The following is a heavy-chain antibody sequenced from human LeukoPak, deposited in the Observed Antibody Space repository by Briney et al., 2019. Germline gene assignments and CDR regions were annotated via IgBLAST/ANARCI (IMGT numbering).Heavy chain of an antibody. CDR3: AKGGVVLRFLEWLFDY. Sequence: GGSLRLSCAASGFTFDDYAMPWVRQAPGKGLEWVSGISWNSGSIGYADSVKGRFTISRDNAKNSLYLQMNSLRAEDTALYYCAKGGVVLRFLEWLFDYWGQGTLVTVSS. D-gene: IGHD3-3*01. V-gene: IGHV3-9*01. CDR1: GFTFDDYA. J-gene: IGHJ4*02. CDR2: ISWNSGSI.